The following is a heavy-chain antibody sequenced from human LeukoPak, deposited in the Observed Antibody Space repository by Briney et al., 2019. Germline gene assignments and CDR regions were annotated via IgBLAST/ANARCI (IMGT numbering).Heavy chain of an antibody. V-gene: IGHV4-38-2*01. D-gene: IGHD3-3*01. J-gene: IGHJ4*02. CDR1: GYSISSGYY. CDR3: ASHTLRNYDFWSGYYGYFDY. CDR2: IYHSGST. Sequence: PSETLSLTCAVSGYSISSGYYWGWIRQPPGKGLEWIGSIYHSGSTYHNPSLKSRVTISVDTSKNQFSLKLSSVTAADTAVYYCASHTLRNYDFWSGYYGYFDYWGQGTLVTVSS.